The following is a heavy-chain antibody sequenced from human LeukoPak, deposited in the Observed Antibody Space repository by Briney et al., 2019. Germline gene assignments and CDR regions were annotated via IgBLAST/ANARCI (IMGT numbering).Heavy chain of an antibody. V-gene: IGHV7-4-1*02. CDR2: ININTGNP. CDR3: ARAKALTDYYGSGSYNFDY. J-gene: IGHJ4*02. D-gene: IGHD3-10*01. Sequence: GASVKVSCKASGYTFTSYAMNWVRQAPGQGLEWMGWININTGNPTYAQGFTGRFVFSLDTSVSTAYLQISSLKAEDTAVYYCARAKALTDYYGSGSYNFDYWGQGTLVTVSS. CDR1: GYTFTSYA.